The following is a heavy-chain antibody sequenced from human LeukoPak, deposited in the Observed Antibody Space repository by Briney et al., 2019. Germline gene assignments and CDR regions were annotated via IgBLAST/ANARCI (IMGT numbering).Heavy chain of an antibody. CDR1: GGSISSYY. CDR2: IYYSGST. CDR3: ARERGPYGSGRYFDY. D-gene: IGHD3-10*01. Sequence: SETLSLTCTVSGGSISSYYWSWIRQPPGKGLEWIGYIYYSGSTNYNPSLKSRVTISVDTSKNQFSLKLSSVTAADTAVYYCARERGPYGSGRYFDYWGQGTLVTVSS. J-gene: IGHJ4*02. V-gene: IGHV4-59*01.